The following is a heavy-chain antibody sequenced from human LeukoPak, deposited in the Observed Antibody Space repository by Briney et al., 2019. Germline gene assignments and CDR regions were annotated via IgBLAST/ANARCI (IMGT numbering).Heavy chain of an antibody. CDR2: ISYDGSNK. CDR1: GFTFSSYS. Sequence: GGSLRLSCAASGFTFSSYSMHWVRQAPGKGLEWVAVISYDGSNKYYADSVKGRFTISRDNSKNTLYLQMNSLRAEDTAVYYCAKGRTPRPLYYYYYGMDVWGQGTTVTVSS. CDR3: AKGRTPRPLYYYYYGMDV. V-gene: IGHV3-30*18. J-gene: IGHJ6*02.